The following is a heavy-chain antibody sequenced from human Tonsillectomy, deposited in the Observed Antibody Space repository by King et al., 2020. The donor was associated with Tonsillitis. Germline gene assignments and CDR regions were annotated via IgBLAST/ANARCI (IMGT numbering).Heavy chain of an antibody. CDR2: IYYSGST. Sequence: QLQESGPGLVKPPETLSLTCTVSGGSIDRSSYYWGWIRQPPGKGLEWIGSIYYSGSTYYNPSLKSRVTISVDTANKPFSLKLSSVTAADTAVYYCARHTVEMATITGTFDYWGQGTLVTVSS. V-gene: IGHV4-39*01. D-gene: IGHD5-24*01. CDR3: ARHTVEMATITGTFDY. J-gene: IGHJ4*02. CDR1: GGSIDRSSYY.